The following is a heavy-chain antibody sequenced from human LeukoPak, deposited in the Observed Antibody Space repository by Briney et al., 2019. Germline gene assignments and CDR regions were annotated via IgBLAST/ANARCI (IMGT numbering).Heavy chain of an antibody. D-gene: IGHD1-26*01. V-gene: IGHV1-69-2*01. CDR3: ATLVGAHDWFDP. Sequence: ASVKVSCKVSGYTFTDYYMHWVQQAPGKGLEWMGLVDPEDGETIYAEKFQGRVTITAVTSTDTAYMELSSLRSEDTAVYYCATLVGAHDWFDPWGQGTLVTVSS. J-gene: IGHJ5*02. CDR2: VDPEDGET. CDR1: GYTFTDYY.